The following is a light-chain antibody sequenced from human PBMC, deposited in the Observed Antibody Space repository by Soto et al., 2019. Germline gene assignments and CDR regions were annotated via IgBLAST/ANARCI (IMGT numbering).Light chain of an antibody. CDR1: GSVVGFFNL. V-gene: IGLV2-23*02. J-gene: IGLJ1*01. CDR2: EFI. Sequence: QSVLTQPASVSGSPGQSITISCAGTGSVVGFFNLVSCYQQHQVKSSNFIFFEFITRPSWFFNRFSGSKFGDTASLTIFGLQAEDEADYFCCSYAGTVAYVFGTGTKVTVL. CDR3: CSYAGTVAYV.